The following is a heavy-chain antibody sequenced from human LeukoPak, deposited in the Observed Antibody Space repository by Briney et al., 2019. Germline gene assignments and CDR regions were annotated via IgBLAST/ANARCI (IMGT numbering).Heavy chain of an antibody. CDR2: IYHSGST. V-gene: IGHV4-30-2*01. D-gene: IGHD3-22*01. CDR3: ARADSSGYYYFDY. J-gene: IGHJ4*02. CDR1: GGSISSGGYS. Sequence: SETLSLTCAVSGGSISSGGYSWSWIRQPPGKGLEWIGYIYHSGSTYYNPSLKSRVTISVDRSKNQFSLKLSPVTAADTAVYYCARADSSGYYYFDYWGQGTLVTVSS.